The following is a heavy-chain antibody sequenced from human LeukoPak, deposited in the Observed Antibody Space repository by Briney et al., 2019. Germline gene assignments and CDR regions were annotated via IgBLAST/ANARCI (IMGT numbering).Heavy chain of an antibody. CDR3: ARPGVAGKLDY. V-gene: IGHV4-59*12. D-gene: IGHD3-10*01. CDR2: IYYSGST. Sequence: SETLSLTCTVSGGSISSYYWSWIRQPPGKGLEWIGYIYYSGSTNYNPSLKSRVTISVDTSKNQFSLKLSSVTAADTAVYYCARPGVAGKLDYWGQGTLVTVSS. J-gene: IGHJ4*02. CDR1: GGSISSYY.